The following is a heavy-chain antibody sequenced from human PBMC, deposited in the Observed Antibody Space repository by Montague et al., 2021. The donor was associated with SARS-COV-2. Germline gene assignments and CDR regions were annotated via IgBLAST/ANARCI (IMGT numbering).Heavy chain of an antibody. CDR3: AREFRIELWQTNWYFGL. CDR1: GGSISGHY. J-gene: IGHJ2*01. V-gene: IGHV4-59*11. CDR2: FDHSGDT. Sequence: SETLSLTCSVSGGSISGHYWSWIRQPPGKGLEWIGNFDHSGDTKYNPSLKSRATISVDTSKNHFALRLGSVTAADTAVYYCAREFRIELWQTNWYFGLWGRGTLVTVSS. D-gene: IGHD3-16*01.